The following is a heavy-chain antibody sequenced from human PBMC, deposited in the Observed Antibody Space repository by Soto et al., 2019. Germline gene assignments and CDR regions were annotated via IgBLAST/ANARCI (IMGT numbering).Heavy chain of an antibody. Sequence: PGGCLRLSCAASGFTFSDCYMSWIRQAPGKGLEWVSYISSSGSTIYYADSVKGRFTISRDNAKNSLYLQMNSLRAEDTAVYYCARDRSGWIEDYYYGMDVWGQGPRSPSP. V-gene: IGHV3-11*01. CDR3: ARDRSGWIEDYYYGMDV. CDR2: ISSSGSTI. CDR1: GFTFSDCY. D-gene: IGHD6-19*01. J-gene: IGHJ6*02.